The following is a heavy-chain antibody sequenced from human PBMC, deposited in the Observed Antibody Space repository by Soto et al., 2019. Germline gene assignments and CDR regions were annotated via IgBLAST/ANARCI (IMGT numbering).Heavy chain of an antibody. CDR3: ATYQYYDFWSGPSEDYFDY. Sequence: VASVKVSCKASGGTFSSYAISWVRQAPGQGLEWMGGIIPIFGTANYAQKFQGRVTITADESTSTAYMELSSLRSEDTAVYYCATYQYYDFWSGPSEDYFDYWGQGTLVTVSS. CDR2: IIPIFGTA. D-gene: IGHD3-3*01. V-gene: IGHV1-69*13. CDR1: GGTFSSYA. J-gene: IGHJ4*02.